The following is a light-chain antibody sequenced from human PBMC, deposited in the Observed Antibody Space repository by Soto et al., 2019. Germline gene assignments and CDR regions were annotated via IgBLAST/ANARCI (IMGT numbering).Light chain of an antibody. V-gene: IGKV1-5*03. Sequence: IQMTQSPSTLPASVGDRVTITCRASQSISTWLAWYQQQPGKAPKLLIYKASSLQSGVPSRCSGSGSGTQFTITINTLQPYDFATYYWQQYDSYPYTFGQGTKLEIK. J-gene: IGKJ2*01. CDR1: QSISTW. CDR2: KAS. CDR3: QQYDSYPYT.